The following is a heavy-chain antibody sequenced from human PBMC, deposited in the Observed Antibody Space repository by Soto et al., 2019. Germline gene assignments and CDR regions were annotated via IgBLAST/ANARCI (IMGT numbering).Heavy chain of an antibody. J-gene: IGHJ5*02. CDR2: IYYSEST. V-gene: IGHV4-59*01. Sequence: SETLSLTCTVSGGSISSYYWSWIRQPPGKGLEWIGYIYYSESTNYNPSLKSRVTISVDTSKNQFSLKLSSVTAADTAVYYCAIEDGYSYGTNWFDPWGQGTLVTVSS. CDR3: AIEDGYSYGTNWFDP. CDR1: GGSISSYY. D-gene: IGHD5-18*01.